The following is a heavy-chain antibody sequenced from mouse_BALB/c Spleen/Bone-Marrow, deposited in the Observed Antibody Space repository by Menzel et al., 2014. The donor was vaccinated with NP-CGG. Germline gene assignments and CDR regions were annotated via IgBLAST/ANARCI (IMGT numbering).Heavy chain of an antibody. CDR1: GFNIKDIY. V-gene: IGHV14-3*02. D-gene: IGHD2-1*01. Sequence: EVQLQQSGAELVKPGASVKLSCTASGFNIKDIYMHWVKERPEQGLEWIGRIDPANGNSIYDPKFQDKATITADTSSNTAYLQLSSLTSEDTAVYYCTRGGNYGWSAYWGQGTLVTVSA. CDR3: TRGGNYGWSAY. J-gene: IGHJ3*01. CDR2: IDPANGNS.